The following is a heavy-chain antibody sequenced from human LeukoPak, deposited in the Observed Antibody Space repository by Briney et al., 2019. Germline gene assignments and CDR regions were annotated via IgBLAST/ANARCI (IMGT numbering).Heavy chain of an antibody. CDR3: ARGVKLNVRPGYYYYMGV. CDR2: IYTSGST. J-gene: IGHJ6*03. D-gene: IGHD3-10*01. V-gene: IGHV4-61*02. Sequence: PSETLSLTCTVSGGSISSGSYYWSWIRQPAGKGLEWIGRIYTSGSTNYNPSLKSRVTISVDTSKNQFSLKLSSVTAADTAVYYCARGVKLNVRPGYYYYMGVWGKGATVTVSS. CDR1: GGSISSGSYY.